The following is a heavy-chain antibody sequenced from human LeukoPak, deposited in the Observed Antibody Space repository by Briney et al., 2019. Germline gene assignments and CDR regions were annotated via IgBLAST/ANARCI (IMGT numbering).Heavy chain of an antibody. Sequence: GGSLRLSCAASGFTFSSYEMNWVRQAPGKGLEWVSYISSSGSTIYYADSVKGRFTISRDNAKNSLYLQMNSLRAEDTAVYYYAINRPGFDYWGQGTLVTVSS. CDR3: AINRPGFDY. J-gene: IGHJ4*02. CDR1: GFTFSSYE. V-gene: IGHV3-48*03. CDR2: ISSSGSTI. D-gene: IGHD1-14*01.